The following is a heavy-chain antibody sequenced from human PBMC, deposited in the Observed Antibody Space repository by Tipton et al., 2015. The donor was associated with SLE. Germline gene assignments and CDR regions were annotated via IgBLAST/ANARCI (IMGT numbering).Heavy chain of an antibody. V-gene: IGHV1-18*01. J-gene: IGHJ6*02. CDR1: GYTFTSYG. D-gene: IGHD2-15*01. CDR2: ISAYNGNT. CDR3: AREGIVVVAARGVGMDV. Sequence: QSGAEVKKPGASVKVSCKASGYTFTSYGISWVRQAPGQGLEWMGWISAYNGNTNYAQKLQGRVTMTTDTSTSTAYMELRSLRSDDTAVYYCAREGIVVVAARGVGMDVWGQGTTVTVSS.